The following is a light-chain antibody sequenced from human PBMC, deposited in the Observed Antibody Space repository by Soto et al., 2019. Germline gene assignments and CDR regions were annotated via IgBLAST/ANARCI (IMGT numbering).Light chain of an antibody. Sequence: EIVMTQSPATLSVSPGERATLSCRASQMVSSNLAGYQQKPGQAPRPRIYGASTRATGIPARFSGSGSGTEFTLTISSLQSEDFAVYYCQQYNNWPPWTFGQGTKVEIK. CDR1: QMVSSN. J-gene: IGKJ1*01. CDR2: GAS. V-gene: IGKV3-15*01. CDR3: QQYNNWPPWT.